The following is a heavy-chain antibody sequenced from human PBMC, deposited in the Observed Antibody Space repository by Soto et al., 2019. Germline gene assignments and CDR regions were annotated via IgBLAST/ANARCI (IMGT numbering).Heavy chain of an antibody. CDR1: GYTFTSYG. D-gene: IGHD1-26*01. Sequence: QVQLVQSGAEVKKPGASVKVSCKASGYTFTSYGISWVRQAPGQGLEWMGWISAYNGNTNYAQKLKGRVTMTTDTSTTTAYMELRSLRSVDTAVYYCARDLGSYLAEYFQHWGQGTLVTDSS. CDR3: ARDLGSYLAEYFQH. J-gene: IGHJ1*01. V-gene: IGHV1-18*01. CDR2: ISAYNGNT.